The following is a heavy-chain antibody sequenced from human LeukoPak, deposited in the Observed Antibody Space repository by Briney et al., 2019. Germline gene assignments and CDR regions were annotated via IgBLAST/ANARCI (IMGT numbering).Heavy chain of an antibody. CDR1: GFTFSSYA. CDR2: ISYDGSNK. D-gene: IGHD5-18*01. J-gene: IGHJ4*02. CDR3: ARESKGSWIQPIPVPDY. Sequence: GGSLRLSCAASGFTFSSYAMHWVRQAPGKGLEWVAVISYDGSNKYYADSVKGRFTISRDNSKNTLYLQMNSLRAEDAAVYYCARESKGSWIQPIPVPDYWGQGTLVTVSS. V-gene: IGHV3-30-3*01.